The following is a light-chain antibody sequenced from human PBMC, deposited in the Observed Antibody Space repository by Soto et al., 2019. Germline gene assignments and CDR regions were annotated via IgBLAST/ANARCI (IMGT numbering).Light chain of an antibody. V-gene: IGKV3-15*01. CDR3: QPYNNWPLT. Sequence: EIVMTQSPATLSVSPGERATLSCRASQSVSSNLAWYQHKPGQTPRLLIYDTSTRATGVPARFSGSRSGPEFPLTINSLQSEDFAIYYCQPYNNWPLTFGGGTKVDIK. CDR2: DTS. J-gene: IGKJ4*01. CDR1: QSVSSN.